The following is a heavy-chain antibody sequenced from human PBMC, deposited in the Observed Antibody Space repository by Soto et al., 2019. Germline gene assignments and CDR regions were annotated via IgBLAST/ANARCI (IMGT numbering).Heavy chain of an antibody. CDR3: AKDSSGYSYDHNAFDI. Sequence: PGGSLRLSCAASGFTFSSYAMSWVRQAPGKGLEWVSGIRGSGGSTYYADSVKGRFTISRDNSRNTLYLQMNSLRAEDTAVYYCAKDSSGYSYDHNAFDIWGQGTMVTVSS. CDR2: IRGSGGST. J-gene: IGHJ3*02. V-gene: IGHV3-23*01. CDR1: GFTFSSYA. D-gene: IGHD5-18*01.